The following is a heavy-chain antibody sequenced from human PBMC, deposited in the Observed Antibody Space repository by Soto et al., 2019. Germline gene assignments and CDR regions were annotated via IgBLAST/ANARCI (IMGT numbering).Heavy chain of an antibody. CDR1: GFTFSSYW. D-gene: IGHD2-21*01. CDR3: ARVAYGAYHFDS. V-gene: IGHV3-74*01. J-gene: IGHJ4*02. Sequence: EVQLVESGGGLVPPGGSLRLSCGASGFTFSSYWMHWVRQAPGEGLVWVSRINADGSTRSYADSVKGRFTISRDNAKNTLFLQMNSLRAEDTAVYYCARVAYGAYHFDSWGQGTLVT. CDR2: INADGSTR.